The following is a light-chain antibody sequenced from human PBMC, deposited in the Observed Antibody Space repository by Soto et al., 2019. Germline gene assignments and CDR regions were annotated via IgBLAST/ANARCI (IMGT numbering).Light chain of an antibody. V-gene: IGLV2-8*01. J-gene: IGLJ2*01. Sequence: QSALTQPPSASGSPGQSVTISCTGSSSDIGGYNFVSWYQQHPGKAPKLVIYEVTKRPSGGPDRLSGSKSGNTAPLTVSGLQSEDEADYYCSSYAGSNTLGFGGGTKLTLL. CDR3: SSYAGSNTLG. CDR1: SSDIGGYNF. CDR2: EVT.